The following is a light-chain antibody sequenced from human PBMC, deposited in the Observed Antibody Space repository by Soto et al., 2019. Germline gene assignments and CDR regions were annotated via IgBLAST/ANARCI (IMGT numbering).Light chain of an antibody. J-gene: IGKJ2*01. V-gene: IGKV3-15*01. CDR1: QSVSSS. CDR3: QQYVNWPYT. Sequence: EIVMTQSPATLSVSPGERATLSCRASQSVSSSLAWYQRNRGQPPRLLIYATSTRATGIPARFSGSGSGTEFTLTISGLQSEDFAVYYCQQYVNWPYTFGQGTKLEI. CDR2: ATS.